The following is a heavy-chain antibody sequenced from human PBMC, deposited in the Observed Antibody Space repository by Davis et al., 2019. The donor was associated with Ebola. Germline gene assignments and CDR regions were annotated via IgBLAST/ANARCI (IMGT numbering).Heavy chain of an antibody. D-gene: IGHD3-10*01. J-gene: IGHJ4*02. Sequence: GESLKISCAASRFTFSSYSMNWVRQAPGEGLEWVSSISSSGSYIYYADSVKGRFAVSRDNSKDTLYLEMNSLRVEDTAVYYCARGDGQNYGSALDYWGQRTLVTVSS. V-gene: IGHV3-21*01. CDR3: ARGDGQNYGSALDY. CDR2: ISSSGSYI. CDR1: RFTFSSYS.